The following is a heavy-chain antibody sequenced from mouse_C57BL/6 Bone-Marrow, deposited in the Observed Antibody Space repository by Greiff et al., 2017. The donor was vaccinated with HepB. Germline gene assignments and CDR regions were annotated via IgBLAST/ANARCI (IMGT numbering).Heavy chain of an antibody. CDR1: GFNIKDYY. D-gene: IGHD1-1*01. Sequence: VQLQQSGAELVRPGASVKLSCTASGFNIKDYYMHWVKQRPEQGLEWIGRIDPEDGDTEYAPKFQGKATMTADTSSNTAYLQLSSLTSEDTAVYYCTSDTTVDWYFDVWGTGTTVTVSS. CDR3: TSDTTVDWYFDV. J-gene: IGHJ1*03. V-gene: IGHV14-1*01. CDR2: IDPEDGDT.